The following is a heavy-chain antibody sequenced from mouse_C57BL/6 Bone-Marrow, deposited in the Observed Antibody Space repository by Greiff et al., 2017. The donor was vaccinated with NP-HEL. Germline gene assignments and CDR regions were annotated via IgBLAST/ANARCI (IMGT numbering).Heavy chain of an antibody. Sequence: QVQLQQSGAELARPGASVKLSCKASGYTFTSYGISWVKQRTGQGLEWIGEIYPRSGNTYYNEKFKGKATLTADKSSSTAYMELRSLTSEDSAVYFCARGGYYGYYYYAMDYWGQGTTLTVSS. CDR2: IYPRSGNT. CDR3: ARGGYYGYYYYAMDY. D-gene: IGHD2-12*01. CDR1: GYTFTSYG. V-gene: IGHV1-81*01. J-gene: IGHJ2*01.